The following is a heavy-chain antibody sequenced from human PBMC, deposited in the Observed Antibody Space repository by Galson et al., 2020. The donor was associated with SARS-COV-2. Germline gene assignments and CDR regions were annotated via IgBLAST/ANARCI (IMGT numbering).Heavy chain of an antibody. CDR2: LTSTTGYT. J-gene: IGHJ4*02. CDR1: GFTFSDYH. V-gene: IGHV3-11*06. D-gene: IGHD5-12*01. Sequence: GGSLRLYCAASGFTFSDYHMSWIRQAPGKGLEWVAFLTSTTGYTNYAGSVKGRFTISRDNAKNSLYLQMNRLRAEDTAVYYCARDLGYSGYDSGTLDYWGQGTLVTVSS. CDR3: ARDLGYSGYDSGTLDY.